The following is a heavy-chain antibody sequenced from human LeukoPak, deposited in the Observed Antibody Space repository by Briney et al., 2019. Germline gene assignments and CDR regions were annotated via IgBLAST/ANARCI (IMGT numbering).Heavy chain of an antibody. J-gene: IGHJ6*02. D-gene: IGHD5-12*01. CDR2: ISSSSSYI. CDR3: ARVPVATIRSYYYYGMDV. V-gene: IGHV3-21*01. Sequence: GGSLRLSCAASGFTFSSYSMNWVRQAPGKGLEWVSSISSSSSYIYYADSVKGRFTISRDNAKNSLYLQMNSLRAEDTAVYYCARVPVATIRSYYYYGMDVWGQGTTVTVSS. CDR1: GFTFSSYS.